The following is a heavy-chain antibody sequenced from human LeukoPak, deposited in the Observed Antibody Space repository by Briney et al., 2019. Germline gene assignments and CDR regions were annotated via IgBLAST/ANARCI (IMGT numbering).Heavy chain of an antibody. J-gene: IGHJ4*02. D-gene: IGHD3-10*01. V-gene: IGHV4-39*07. Sequence: PSETLSLTCTVSGGSISSSSYYWGWIRQPPGKGLEWIGEINHSGSTNYNPSLKSRVTISVDTSKNQFSLKLSSVTAADTAVYYCARGLFFYYGSGSYYSPVDYWGQGTLVTVSS. CDR3: ARGLFFYYGSGSYYSPVDY. CDR1: GGSISSSSYY. CDR2: INHSGST.